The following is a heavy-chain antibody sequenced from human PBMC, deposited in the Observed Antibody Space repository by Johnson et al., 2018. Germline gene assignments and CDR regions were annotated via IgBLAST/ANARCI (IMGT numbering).Heavy chain of an antibody. CDR2: ISSSSSTI. V-gene: IGHV3-48*02. D-gene: IGHD3-3*01. J-gene: IGHJ6*02. CDR3: YRGSGYYTNYGMDV. CDR1: GFTFSSYS. Sequence: VQLVQSGGGLVQPGGSLRLSCAASGFTFSSYSMNWVRQAPGKGLEWVSYISSSSSTIYYADPVKGRFTISRDNAKNSLYLQMNSLRDEDTAVYYCYRGSGYYTNYGMDVWGQGTTVTVSS.